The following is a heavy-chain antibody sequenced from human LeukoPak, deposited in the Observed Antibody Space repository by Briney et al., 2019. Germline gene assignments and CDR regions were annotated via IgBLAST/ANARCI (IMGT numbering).Heavy chain of an antibody. CDR3: ARGVHGYSYGYVPWELYSYMDV. CDR1: GDSISSSSYY. J-gene: IGHJ6*03. CDR2: FYTSGHT. D-gene: IGHD5-18*01. V-gene: IGHV4-61*09. Sequence: PSETLSLTCTVSGDSISSSSYYWSWIRQPAGKGLEWMGHFYTSGHTSYNPSLKSRVTISVDTSKNQFSLKMNSVTAADTAVYYCARGVHGYSYGYVPWELYSYMDVWGKGTTVSISS.